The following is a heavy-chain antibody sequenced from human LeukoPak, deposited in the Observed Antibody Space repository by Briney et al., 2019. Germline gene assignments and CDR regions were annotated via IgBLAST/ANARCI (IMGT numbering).Heavy chain of an antibody. V-gene: IGHV1-8*01. CDR3: ARGYDSSGYSPFDS. J-gene: IGHJ4*02. CDR1: GYTFTGYD. CDR2: MNPNSGNT. D-gene: IGHD3-22*01. Sequence: ASVKVSCKASGYTFTGYDINWVRQATGQGLEWMGWMNPNSGNTGYAQKFQGRVTMTRNRSISTAYMELSSLRSDDTAIYFCARGYDSSGYSPFDSWGQGTLVTVSS.